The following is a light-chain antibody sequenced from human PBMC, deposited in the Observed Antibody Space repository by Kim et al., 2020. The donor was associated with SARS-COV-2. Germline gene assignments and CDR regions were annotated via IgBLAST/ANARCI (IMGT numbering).Light chain of an antibody. V-gene: IGKV3-20*01. Sequence: PGARATLCCRARQSVSSSYLPWYQRRPAQAPRLLIYGASIRATGIPDRFSGSGSGTDFTLTISRLEPENFAVCYCHHSGSSPPTFGGGTKLE. J-gene: IGKJ4*01. CDR2: GAS. CDR1: QSVSSSY. CDR3: HHSGSSPPT.